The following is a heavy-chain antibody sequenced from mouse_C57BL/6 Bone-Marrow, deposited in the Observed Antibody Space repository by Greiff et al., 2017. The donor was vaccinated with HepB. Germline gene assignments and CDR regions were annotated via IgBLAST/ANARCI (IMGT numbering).Heavy chain of an antibody. D-gene: IGHD1-1*01. CDR1: GFTFSSYT. CDR3: ARRGYGSSWFAY. CDR2: ISGGGGNT. Sequence: EVQVVESGGGLVKPGGSLKLSCAASGFTFSSYTMSWVRQTPEKRLEWVATISGGGGNTYYPDSVKGRFTISRDNAKNTLYLQMSSLRSEDTALYYCARRGYGSSWFAYWGQGTLVTVSA. V-gene: IGHV5-9*01. J-gene: IGHJ3*01.